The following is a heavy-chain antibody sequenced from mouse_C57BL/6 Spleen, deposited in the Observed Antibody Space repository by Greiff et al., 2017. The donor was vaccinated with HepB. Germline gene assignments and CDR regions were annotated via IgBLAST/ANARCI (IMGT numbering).Heavy chain of an antibody. CDR1: GYAFSSYW. V-gene: IGHV1-80*01. J-gene: IGHJ2*01. CDR2: IYPGDGDT. Sequence: VQLQQSGAELVKPGASVKISCKASGYAFSSYWMNWVKQRPGKGLEWIGQIYPGDGDTNYNGKFKGKATLTADKSSSTAYMQLSSLTSEDSAVYFCARDLSLYYFDYWGQGTTLTVSS. CDR3: ARDLSLYYFDY.